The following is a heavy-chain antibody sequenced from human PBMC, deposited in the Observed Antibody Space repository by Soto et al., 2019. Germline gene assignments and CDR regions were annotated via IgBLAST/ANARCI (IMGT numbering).Heavy chain of an antibody. Sequence: GGSLRLSCAASGFTFSTYSMTWVRQAPGKGMGWVSYISSAGTTIDYADSVKGRFTISRDNAKNSLYLQMNSLRAEDTAVYYCARDGYSDLLAYFDCWGQGTLVTVSS. CDR2: ISSAGTTI. V-gene: IGHV3-48*01. D-gene: IGHD5-12*01. J-gene: IGHJ4*02. CDR1: GFTFSTYS. CDR3: ARDGYSDLLAYFDC.